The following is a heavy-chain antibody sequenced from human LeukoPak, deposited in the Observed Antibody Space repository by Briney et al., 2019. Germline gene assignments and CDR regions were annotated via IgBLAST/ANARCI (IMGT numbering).Heavy chain of an antibody. V-gene: IGHV4-39*01. CDR1: GGSISSSSYY. D-gene: IGHD3-3*01. CDR3: SRVGIWSGYPGGY. CDR2: IYYSGST. Sequence: PSETLSLTCTVSGGSISSSSYYWGWIRQPPGKGLEWIGSIYYSGSTYYNPSLKSRVTISVDTSKNQFSLKLSSVTAADTAGSYCSRVGIWSGYPGGYWGQGPLVTVSS. J-gene: IGHJ4*02.